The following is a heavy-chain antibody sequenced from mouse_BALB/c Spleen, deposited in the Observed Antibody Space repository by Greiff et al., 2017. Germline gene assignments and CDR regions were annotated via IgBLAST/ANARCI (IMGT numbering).Heavy chain of an antibody. Sequence: EVQVVESGGGLVQPGGSRKLSCAASGFTFSSFGMHWVRQAPEKGLEWVAYISSGSSTIYYADTVKGRFTISRDNPKNTLFLQMTSLRSEDTAMYYCARSRYRYDGDDYWGQGTTLTVSS. D-gene: IGHD2-14*01. CDR2: ISSGSSTI. CDR1: GFTFSSFG. J-gene: IGHJ2*01. CDR3: ARSRYRYDGDDY. V-gene: IGHV5-17*02.